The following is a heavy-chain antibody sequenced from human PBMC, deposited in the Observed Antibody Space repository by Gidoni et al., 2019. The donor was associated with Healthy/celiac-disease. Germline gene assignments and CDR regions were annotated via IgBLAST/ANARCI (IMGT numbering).Heavy chain of an antibody. CDR2: ISWNSGSI. J-gene: IGHJ6*02. CDR1: GFTFDDYA. CDR3: AKDRAAAGNGMDV. V-gene: IGHV3-9*01. Sequence: EVQLVESGGGLVQPGRSLRLSCAASGFTFDDYAMHWVRQAPGKGLGWVSGISWNSGSIGYADSVKGRFTISRDNAKNSLYLQMNSLRAEDTALYYCAKDRAAAGNGMDVWGQGTTVTVSS. D-gene: IGHD6-13*01.